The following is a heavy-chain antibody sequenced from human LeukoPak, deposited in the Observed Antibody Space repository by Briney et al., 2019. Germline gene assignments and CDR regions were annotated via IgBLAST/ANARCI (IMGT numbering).Heavy chain of an antibody. Sequence: GGSLRLSCAASGFTFSSYAMSWVRQAPGKGLEWVSAISGSGGSTYYADSVKGRFTISRDNSKNTLYLQMNSLRAEDTAVYYCASCVGSPATPLTNWFDPWGQGTLVTVSS. CDR3: ASCVGSPATPLTNWFDP. D-gene: IGHD3-9*01. CDR1: GFTFSSYA. CDR2: ISGSGGST. V-gene: IGHV3-23*01. J-gene: IGHJ5*02.